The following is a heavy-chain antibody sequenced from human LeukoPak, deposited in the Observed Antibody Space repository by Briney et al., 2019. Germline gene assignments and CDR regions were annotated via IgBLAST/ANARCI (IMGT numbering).Heavy chain of an antibody. V-gene: IGHV1-18*01. CDR1: GYTFTSYG. CDR3: ARDNDIVVVPAATIYYYYGMDV. J-gene: IGHJ6*02. Sequence: ASVKVSCKASGYTFTSYGISWVRQAPGQGLEWMGWISAYNGNTNYAQKLQGRVTMTTDTSTSTAYMELRSLRSDDTAVCYCARDNDIVVVPAATIYYYYGMDVWGQGTTVTVSS. CDR2: ISAYNGNT. D-gene: IGHD2-2*01.